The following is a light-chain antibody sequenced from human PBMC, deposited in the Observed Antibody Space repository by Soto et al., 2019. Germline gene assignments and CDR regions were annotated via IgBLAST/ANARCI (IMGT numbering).Light chain of an antibody. CDR3: TSYAGSNNFVV. CDR2: EVS. Sequence: QSVLTQPPSASGSPGQSVTISCTGTSSDVGGYNYVSWYQQHPDKAPKLMIYEVSKRPSGVPDRFSGSKSGNTASLTVSGLQAEDEADYYCTSYAGSNNFVVFGGGTKVT. J-gene: IGLJ2*01. V-gene: IGLV2-8*01. CDR1: SSDVGGYNY.